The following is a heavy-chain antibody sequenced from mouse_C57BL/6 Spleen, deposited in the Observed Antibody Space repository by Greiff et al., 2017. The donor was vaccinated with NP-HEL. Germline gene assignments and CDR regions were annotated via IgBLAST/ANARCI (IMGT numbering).Heavy chain of an antibody. CDR2: IYPGDGDT. D-gene: IGHD2-4*01. CDR3: ARKKAYDYDEGYAMDY. J-gene: IGHJ4*01. Sequence: VQLQQSGPELVKPGASVKISCKASGYAFSSSWTNWVKQRPGKGLEWIGRIYPGDGDTNYNGKFKGKATLTADKSSSTAYMQLSSLTSEDSAVYFCARKKAYDYDEGYAMDYWGQGTSVTVSS. CDR1: GYAFSSSW. V-gene: IGHV1-82*01.